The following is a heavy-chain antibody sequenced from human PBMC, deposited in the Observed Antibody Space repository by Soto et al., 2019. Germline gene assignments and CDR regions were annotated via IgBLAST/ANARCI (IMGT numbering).Heavy chain of an antibody. V-gene: IGHV3-23*01. CDR1: GFTFSSYA. Sequence: PGGSLRLSCAASGFTFSSYAMSWVRQAPGKGLEWVSAISVSGGSTYYADSVKGLFTISIDNSKNTLYLQMNSLRAEDTAVYYCAKARHSGSIDYWGQGTLVTVSS. CDR3: AKARHSGSIDY. CDR2: ISVSGGST. J-gene: IGHJ4*02. D-gene: IGHD1-26*01.